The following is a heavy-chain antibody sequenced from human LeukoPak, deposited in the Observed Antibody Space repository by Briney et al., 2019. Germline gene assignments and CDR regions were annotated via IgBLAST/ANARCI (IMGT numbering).Heavy chain of an antibody. J-gene: IGHJ6*02. CDR3: AKGGVDSSDYYYYGMDV. CDR2: ISGSGGST. D-gene: IGHD3-22*01. Sequence: RQAPXXXXXWXSAISGSGGSTYYADSVKGRFTISRDNSKNTLYLQMNSLRAEDTAVYYCAKGGVDSSDYYYYGMDVWGQGTTVTVSS. V-gene: IGHV3-23*01.